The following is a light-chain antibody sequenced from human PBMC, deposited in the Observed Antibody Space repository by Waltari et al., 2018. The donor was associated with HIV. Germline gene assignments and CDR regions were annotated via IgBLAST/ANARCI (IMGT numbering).Light chain of an antibody. J-gene: IGKJ1*01. CDR3: HQHHYIPRS. CDR1: DSIATN. Sequence: VMRQCLATLSVSPGGGATISCRTSDSIATNLMWYQLRPGPATRVLIYGASTRAPGTPGRITGRRSGTEFTLTISNLQPDDTAVYYCHQHHYIPRSFGQGTRV. CDR2: GAS. V-gene: IGKV3-15*01.